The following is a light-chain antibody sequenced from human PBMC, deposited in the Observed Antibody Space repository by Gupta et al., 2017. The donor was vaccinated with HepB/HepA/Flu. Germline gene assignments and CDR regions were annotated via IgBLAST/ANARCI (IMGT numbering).Light chain of an antibody. CDR2: GVS. V-gene: IGKV3-20*01. J-gene: IGKJ1*01. CDR1: HSITGNY. Sequence: EIVLTQSPGTVSLSAGERATLSCRASHSITGNYLAWYQQKPGQAPRLLIYGVSTRATGIPDRFDGSGSGTDFTLTITRLEPEDFAVYYCQRSYSSTRTFGQGTKVEIK. CDR3: QRSYSSTRT.